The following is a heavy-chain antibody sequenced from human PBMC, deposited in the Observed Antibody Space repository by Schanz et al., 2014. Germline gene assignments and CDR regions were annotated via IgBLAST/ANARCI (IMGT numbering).Heavy chain of an antibody. CDR1: GFTFSTYW. J-gene: IGHJ4*02. D-gene: IGHD3-3*01. V-gene: IGHV3-7*01. CDR2: IKQDESER. CDR3: ARDKGGYYPFDY. Sequence: EVQLAESGGSLVKPGGSLRLSCAASGFTFSTYWMSWVRQAPGKGLEWVANIKQDESERSYVDSVKGRFTISRDNAKNSLYLQMNSLRAEDTAVYYCARDKGGYYPFDYWGQGTLVTVSS.